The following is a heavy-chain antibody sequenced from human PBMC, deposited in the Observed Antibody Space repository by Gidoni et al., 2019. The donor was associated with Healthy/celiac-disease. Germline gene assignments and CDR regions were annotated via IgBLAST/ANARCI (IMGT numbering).Heavy chain of an antibody. CDR3: AKDYYLYCSSTSCSGT. Sequence: EVQLLESGGCLVQPGGSLRLPWAASGLAFSSYAMSWVRQAPGKGLEWVSAISGSGGSTYYADAGKSRFTISKDNSKNTLYLQMNSVRAEDTAVYYCAKDYYLYCSSTSCSGTWGQGTLVTVSS. CDR1: GLAFSSYA. V-gene: IGHV3-23*01. D-gene: IGHD2-2*01. CDR2: ISGSGGST. J-gene: IGHJ5*02.